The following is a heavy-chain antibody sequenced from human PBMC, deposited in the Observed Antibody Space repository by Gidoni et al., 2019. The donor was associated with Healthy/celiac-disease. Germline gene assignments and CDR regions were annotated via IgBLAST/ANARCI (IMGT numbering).Heavy chain of an antibody. V-gene: IGHV1-46*01. D-gene: IGHD2-2*01. CDR3: ARSICSSTSCDFDWFDP. J-gene: IGHJ5*02. CDR2: INPSGGST. CDR1: GYTFTSYY. Sequence: QVQLVQSGAEVKKPGASVKVSCKASGYTFTSYYMHWVRQAPGQGLEWMGIINPSGGSTSYAQKFQGRVTMTRDTSTSTVYMELSSLRSEDTAVYYCARSICSSTSCDFDWFDPWGQGTLVTVSS.